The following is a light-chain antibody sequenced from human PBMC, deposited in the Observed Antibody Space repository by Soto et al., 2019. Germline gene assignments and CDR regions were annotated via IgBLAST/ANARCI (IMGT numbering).Light chain of an antibody. CDR3: QQSYSFWT. Sequence: DIQMTQSPSSLSASVGDRVTITCRASQSISSYLNWYQQKPGKAPKLLIYAASSLQSGVPSRFSGSGSGTDFTLTISSLQPEDFATYYCQQSYSFWTFGQGTNVDI. J-gene: IGKJ1*01. CDR2: AAS. CDR1: QSISSY. V-gene: IGKV1-39*01.